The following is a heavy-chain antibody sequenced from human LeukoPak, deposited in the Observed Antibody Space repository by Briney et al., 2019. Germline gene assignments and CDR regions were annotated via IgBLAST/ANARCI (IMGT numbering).Heavy chain of an antibody. D-gene: IGHD3-10*01. CDR1: GGSISSSSYY. V-gene: IGHV4-39*01. CDR2: INHSGST. Sequence: ASETLSLTCTVSGGSISSSSYYWSWIRQPPGKGLEWIGEINHSGSTNYNPSLKSRVTISVDTSKNQFSLKLSSVTAADTAVYYCARHSSFRYYYGSGTHGWFDPWGQGTLVTVSS. CDR3: ARHSSFRYYYGSGTHGWFDP. J-gene: IGHJ5*02.